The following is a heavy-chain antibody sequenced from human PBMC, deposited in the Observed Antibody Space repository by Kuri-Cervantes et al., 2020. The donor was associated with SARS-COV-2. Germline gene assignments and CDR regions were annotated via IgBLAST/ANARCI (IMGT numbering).Heavy chain of an antibody. Sequence: GESLKISCKGSGYSFSNYWITRVRQMPGKGLEWMGRIDPRDSYTRYSPSFQGHVTISTDRSINTAYLQWSSLKASDTAIYYCARKAPTGSSGYYYDFDYWGQGTLVTVSS. CDR2: IDPRDSYT. J-gene: IGHJ4*02. CDR3: ARKAPTGSSGYYYDFDY. D-gene: IGHD3-22*01. CDR1: GYSFSNYW. V-gene: IGHV5-10-1*01.